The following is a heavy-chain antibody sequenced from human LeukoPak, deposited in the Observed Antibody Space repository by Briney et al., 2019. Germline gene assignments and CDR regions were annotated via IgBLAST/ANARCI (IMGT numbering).Heavy chain of an antibody. CDR2: ISANGRDT. Sequence: PGGSLRLSCAASGFIFDDFAMSWVRQAPGKGLEWVSSISANGRDTFYADFVKGRFTVSRDNADNILYLQMNSLRVDDTALYYCAKPFSGVHYVKYFQHWGQGTLATVSS. CDR1: GFIFDDFA. CDR3: AKPFSGVHYVKYFQH. J-gene: IGHJ1*01. V-gene: IGHV3-20*04. D-gene: IGHD3-10*02.